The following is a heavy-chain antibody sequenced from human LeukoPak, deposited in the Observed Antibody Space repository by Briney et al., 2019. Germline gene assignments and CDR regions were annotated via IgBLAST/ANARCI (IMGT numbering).Heavy chain of an antibody. D-gene: IGHD3-22*01. Sequence: SETLSLTCTVSGGSISSYYWSWIRQPPGKGLEWIGYIYYSGSTNYNPSLKSRVTISVDTSKNQFSLKLSSVTAADTAVYYCARAHERYYYDSSGYYYYDYWGQGTVVTVSS. CDR2: IYYSGST. CDR3: ARAHERYYYDSSGYYYYDY. V-gene: IGHV4-59*01. J-gene: IGHJ4*02. CDR1: GGSISSYY.